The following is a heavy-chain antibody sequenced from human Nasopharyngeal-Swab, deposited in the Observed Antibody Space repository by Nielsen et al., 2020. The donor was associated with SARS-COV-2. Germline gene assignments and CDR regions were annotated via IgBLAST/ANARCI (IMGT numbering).Heavy chain of an antibody. J-gene: IGHJ4*02. CDR2: IHQSGIT. CDR1: SESFSASY. V-gene: IGHV4-34*01. Sequence: SETLSLTCAVNSESFSASYWSWIRQPPGNGLEWIGQIHQSGITYYNAPLKSRVIISVEMSKNQISLKLNSVTAADTAVYYCARGPLDSTHDFDYWDQGTLVTVSS. CDR3: ARGPLDSTHDFDY. D-gene: IGHD2-15*01.